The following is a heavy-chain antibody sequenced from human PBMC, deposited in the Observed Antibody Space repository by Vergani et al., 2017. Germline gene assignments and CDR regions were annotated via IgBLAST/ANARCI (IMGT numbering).Heavy chain of an antibody. V-gene: IGHV4-61*02. CDR3: ARSRPYCTSGSCPAI. D-gene: IGHD2-15*01. Sequence: QVKLQESGPGLLKPSQTLSLTCTVSGESIRSGSHYWSWIRQPAGKGPEWIGHIHTGGSTVLNPSFKSRVSISVDTSKSQFSLKLNSVTVADTAVYYCARSRPYCTSGSCPAIWGQGTLVTVSP. J-gene: IGHJ4*02. CDR1: GESIRSGSHY. CDR2: IHTGGST.